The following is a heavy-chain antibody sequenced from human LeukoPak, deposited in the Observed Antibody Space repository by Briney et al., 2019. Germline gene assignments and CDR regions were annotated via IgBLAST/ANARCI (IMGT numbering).Heavy chain of an antibody. J-gene: IGHJ4*02. CDR3: ARTLVTTTSMSFDY. Sequence: SQTLSHTCTVSTGSISSGDYYWSWIRQHPGKGLEWIGYIYYSGSTHYSPSLRSRVSISVDTSKNQFSLEVSSVTAADTAVYYCARTLVTTTSMSFDYWGQGTLVTVSS. V-gene: IGHV4-31*03. CDR2: IYYSGST. D-gene: IGHD4-17*01. CDR1: TGSISSGDYY.